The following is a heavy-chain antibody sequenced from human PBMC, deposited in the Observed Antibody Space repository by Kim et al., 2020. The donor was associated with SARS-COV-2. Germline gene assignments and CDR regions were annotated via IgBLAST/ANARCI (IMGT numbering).Heavy chain of an antibody. CDR1: GGSISISSYY. D-gene: IGHD3-9*01. J-gene: IGHJ4*02. Sequence: SETLSLTCTVSGGSISISSYYWGWIRQPPGKGLEWIGSIYYSGSTYYNPSLKSRVTISVDTSKNQFSLKLSSVTAADTAVYYCARLGSIGYYDILTGYYTPNNFDYWGQGTLVTVSS. V-gene: IGHV4-39*01. CDR3: ARLGSIGYYDILTGYYTPNNFDY. CDR2: IYYSGST.